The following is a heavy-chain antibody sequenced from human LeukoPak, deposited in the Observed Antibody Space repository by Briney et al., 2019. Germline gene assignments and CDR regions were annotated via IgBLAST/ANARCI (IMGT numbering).Heavy chain of an antibody. CDR3: ARGHSSSWYRPSYYFDY. Sequence: ASVKVSCKASGYTFTGYYMHWVRQAPGQGLEWMGWISAYNGNTNYAQMLQGRVTMTTDTSTSTAYMELRSLRSDDTAVYYCARGHSSSWYRPSYYFDYWGQGTLVTVSS. J-gene: IGHJ4*02. CDR1: GYTFTGYY. CDR2: ISAYNGNT. V-gene: IGHV1-18*04. D-gene: IGHD6-13*01.